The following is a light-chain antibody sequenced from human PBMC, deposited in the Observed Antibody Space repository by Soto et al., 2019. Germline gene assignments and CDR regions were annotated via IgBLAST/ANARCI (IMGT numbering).Light chain of an antibody. V-gene: IGKV1-33*01. Sequence: DIQMTQCPSSLSASVGDRVTITCQASQDINNYLNWYQHKPGKAPKLLIYDASNLETGVPSRFSGSGSGTDFTFTISSLQPEDIATYYCQQYGNLLWTFGQGTKVEIK. CDR1: QDINNY. CDR3: QQYGNLLWT. J-gene: IGKJ1*01. CDR2: DAS.